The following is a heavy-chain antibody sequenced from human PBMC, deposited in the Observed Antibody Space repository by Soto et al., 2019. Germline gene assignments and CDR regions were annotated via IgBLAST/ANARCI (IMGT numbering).Heavy chain of an antibody. V-gene: IGHV3-74*01. CDR3: ARDLYGYYDSSGYYYVQGMFDY. D-gene: IGHD3-22*01. CDR2: INSDGSST. Sequence: GGSLRLSCAASGFTFSSYWMHWVRQAPGKGLVWVSRINSDGSSTSYADSVKGRFTISRDNAKNTLYLQMNSLRAEDTAVYYCARDLYGYYDSSGYYYVQGMFDYWGQGTLVTVSS. CDR1: GFTFSSYW. J-gene: IGHJ4*02.